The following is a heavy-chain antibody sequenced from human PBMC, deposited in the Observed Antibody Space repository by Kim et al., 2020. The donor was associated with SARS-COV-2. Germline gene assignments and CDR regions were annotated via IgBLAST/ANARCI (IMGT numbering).Heavy chain of an antibody. V-gene: IGHV1-69*01. D-gene: IGHD5-12*01. CDR3: ARGSGEIVAKFDY. Sequence: YAPKFQGRVTITADESTGTAYMELSSLRSEDTAVYYCARGSGEIVAKFDYWGQGTLVTVSS. J-gene: IGHJ4*02.